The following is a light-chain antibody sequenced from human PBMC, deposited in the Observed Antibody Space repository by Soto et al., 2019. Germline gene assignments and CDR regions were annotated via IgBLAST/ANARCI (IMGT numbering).Light chain of an antibody. CDR3: QQNFSIQIT. V-gene: IGKV1-39*01. J-gene: IGKJ5*01. CDR2: AAS. CDR1: QSISSY. Sequence: IRMTQSPSSVSGSXGDRVTITCRASQSISSYLNWYQQKPGKAPKFXXYAASSLQSGGPSRFSGSGSATHFTRTITGLQPADFATYYGQQNFSIQITFGQGTRLEIK.